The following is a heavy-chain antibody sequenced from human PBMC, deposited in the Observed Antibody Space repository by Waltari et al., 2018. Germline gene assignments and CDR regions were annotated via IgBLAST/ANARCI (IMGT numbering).Heavy chain of an antibody. V-gene: IGHV4-59*01. J-gene: IGHJ5*02. CDR1: GGSISVFY. CDR3: ARGGGGDWEWFDP. CDR2: IYYTGST. D-gene: IGHD2-21*02. Sequence: QVQLQESGPTLLKPSETLSLTCTVSGGSISVFYWGWVRQPPGKGLDWIGYIYYTGSTNFNPALKSRVTMSVDTSKNQFSLKLSSVTAADTAFYYCARGGGGDWEWFDPWGQGTLVTVSS.